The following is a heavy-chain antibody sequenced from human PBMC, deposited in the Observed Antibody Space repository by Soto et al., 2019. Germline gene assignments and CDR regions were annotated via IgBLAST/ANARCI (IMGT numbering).Heavy chain of an antibody. V-gene: IGHV3-72*01. Sequence: GGPLRLSCAAAGFALSDHYVDWGRQAPGDGLEWVGRSRNKANSYSQEYPASVNGRFTISRADSKKLLYLQMDSVKTEDTTMYYCSRVGILGGNLNLFDHSGQGTLVTAPQ. D-gene: IGHD1-26*01. J-gene: IGHJ4*02. CDR1: GFALSDHY. CDR3: SRVGILGGNLNLFDH. CDR2: SRNKANSYSQ.